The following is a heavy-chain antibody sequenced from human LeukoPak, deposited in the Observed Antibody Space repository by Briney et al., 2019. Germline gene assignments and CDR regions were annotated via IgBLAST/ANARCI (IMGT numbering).Heavy chain of an antibody. CDR2: IKQDGSEK. J-gene: IGHJ4*02. V-gene: IGHV3-7*01. D-gene: IGHD6-13*01. CDR3: ARLLRNIAAAVYFFDY. Sequence: GGSLRLSCAASGFTFSSYWMSWVRQAPGKGLEWVANIKQDGSEKYYVDSVKGRFTISRDNAKNSLYLQMNSLRAEDTAVYYCARLLRNIAAAVYFFDYWGQGTLVTVSS. CDR1: GFTFSSYW.